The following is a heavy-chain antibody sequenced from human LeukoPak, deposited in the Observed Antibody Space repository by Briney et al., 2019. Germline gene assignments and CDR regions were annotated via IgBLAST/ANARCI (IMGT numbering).Heavy chain of an antibody. J-gene: IGHJ4*02. V-gene: IGHV4-34*01. D-gene: IGHD3-3*01. CDR2: INHSGST. CDR3: ASRYDFWSGYYRH. CDR1: GFTFSSYA. Sequence: GSLRLSCAASGFTFSSYAMSWIRQPPGKGLEWIGEINHSGSTNYNPSLKSRVTISVDTSKNQFSLKLSSVTAADTAVYYCASRYDFWSGYYRHWGQGTLVTVSS.